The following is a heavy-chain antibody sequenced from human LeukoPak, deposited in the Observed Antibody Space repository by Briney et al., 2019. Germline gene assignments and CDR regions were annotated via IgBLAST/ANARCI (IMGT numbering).Heavy chain of an antibody. V-gene: IGHV3-30*02. D-gene: IGHD4-23*01. CDR2: IRYDGSNK. J-gene: IGHJ4*02. CDR1: GFTFSSYG. CDR3: AREGRDYGGNPFDY. Sequence: GGSLRLPCAASGFTFSSYGMHWVRQAPGKGLEWVAFIRYDGSNKYYADSVKGRFTISRDNSKNTLYLQMNSLRAEDTAVYYCAREGRDYGGNPFDYWGQGTLVTVSS.